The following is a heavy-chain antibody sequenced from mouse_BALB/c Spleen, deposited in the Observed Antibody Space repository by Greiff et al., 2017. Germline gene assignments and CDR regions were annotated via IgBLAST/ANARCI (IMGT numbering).Heavy chain of an antibody. V-gene: IGHV6-6*02. CDR1: GFTFSNYW. CDR3: TRAYYDYYAMDY. CDR2: IRLKSNNYAT. D-gene: IGHD2-10*01. J-gene: IGHJ4*01. Sequence: EVKLVESGGGLVQPGGSMKLSCVASGFTFSNYWLNWVRQSPEKGLEWVAEIRLKSNNYATHYAESVKGRFTISRDDSKSSVYLQMNNLRAEDTGIYYCTRAYYDYYAMDYWGQGTSVTVSS.